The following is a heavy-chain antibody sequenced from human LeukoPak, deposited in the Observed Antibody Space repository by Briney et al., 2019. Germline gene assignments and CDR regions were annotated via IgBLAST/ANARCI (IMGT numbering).Heavy chain of an antibody. V-gene: IGHV3-30-3*01. CDR2: ISYDGSNK. D-gene: IGHD1-26*01. Sequence: GGSLRLSCVASGFTFSSYAMHWVRQAPGKGLEWVALISYDGSNKYYADSVKGRFTISRDNAKNSLYLQMNSLRAEDTAVYYCARDPSMSSGSYFDYWGQGTLVTVSP. CDR1: GFTFSSYA. J-gene: IGHJ4*02. CDR3: ARDPSMSSGSYFDY.